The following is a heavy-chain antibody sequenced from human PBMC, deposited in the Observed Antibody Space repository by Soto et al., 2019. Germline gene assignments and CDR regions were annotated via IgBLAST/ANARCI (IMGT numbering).Heavy chain of an antibody. Sequence: QVRLVESGGGVVQPGRSLRLSCAASGFTFSSYAMHWVRQAPGKGLEWVAVISYDGSNKYYADSVKGRFTISRDNSKNTLYLQMNSLRAEDTAVYYCVRGGWELLRGYYYYGMDVWGQGTTVTVSS. CDR2: ISYDGSNK. CDR3: VRGGWELLRGYYYYGMDV. J-gene: IGHJ6*02. CDR1: GFTFSSYA. V-gene: IGHV3-30-3*01. D-gene: IGHD1-26*01.